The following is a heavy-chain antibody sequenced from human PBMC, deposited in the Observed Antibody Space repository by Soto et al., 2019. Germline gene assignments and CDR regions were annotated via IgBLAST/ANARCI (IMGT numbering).Heavy chain of an antibody. CDR1: GYTFTAYA. CDR3: AREASPVFALYY. Sequence: ASVKVSCKASGYTFTAYAMHCVRQAPGQGLEWMGWINPNSGDATYAQKFQGRVTMTMDTSITTAYMELSSLSYDDTAVYYCAREASPVFALYYWGPGSLATVCS. J-gene: IGHJ4*02. V-gene: IGHV1-2*02. CDR2: INPNSGDA.